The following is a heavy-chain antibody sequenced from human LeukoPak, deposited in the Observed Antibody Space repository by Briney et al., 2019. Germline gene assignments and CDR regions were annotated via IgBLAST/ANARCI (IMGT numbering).Heavy chain of an antibody. J-gene: IGHJ6*02. CDR3: AKDVVVVTATRYFYYGMDV. V-gene: IGHV3-23*01. CDR1: GFTFSDYA. D-gene: IGHD2-21*02. CDR2: ASYYVGKQ. Sequence: GGSLRLSCAASGFTFSDYAMSWVRQAPGKGLEWVSTASYYVGKQYHADSVRGRFTISRDNSKNTLYLQMNSLRAEDTAVYYCAKDVVVVTATRYFYYGMDVWGQGTTVTVSS.